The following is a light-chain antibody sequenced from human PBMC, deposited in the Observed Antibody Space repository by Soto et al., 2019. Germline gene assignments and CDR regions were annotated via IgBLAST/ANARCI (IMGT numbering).Light chain of an antibody. CDR1: QSVNNDF. CDR2: AAS. J-gene: IGKJ1*01. Sequence: EIVLTQSPGTLSLSPGERVTLSCRASQSVNNDFLAWYQQKPGQAPRLLIYAASSRATGIPDRFSGSGSGTDFTLIISRLEPEDFAVYYCQQYVSAPWTFGQGTKVEIK. V-gene: IGKV3-20*01. CDR3: QQYVSAPWT.